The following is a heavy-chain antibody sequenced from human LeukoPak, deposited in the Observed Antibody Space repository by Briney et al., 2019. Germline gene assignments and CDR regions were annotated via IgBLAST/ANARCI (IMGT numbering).Heavy chain of an antibody. CDR3: ARVGPYRSSTSCPNRWFDP. V-gene: IGHV4-30-4*01. CDR2: IYYSGST. J-gene: IGHJ5*02. CDR1: GGSISSGDYY. Sequence: SETLSLTCTVCGGSISSGDYYWSWIRQPPGKGLEWIGYIYYSGSTYYNPSLKSRVTISVDTSKNQFSLKLSSVTAADTAVYYCARVGPYRSSTSCPNRWFDPWGQGTLVTVSS. D-gene: IGHD2-2*01.